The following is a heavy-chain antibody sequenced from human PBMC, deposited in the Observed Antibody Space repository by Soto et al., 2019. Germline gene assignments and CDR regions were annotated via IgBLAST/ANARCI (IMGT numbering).Heavy chain of an antibody. D-gene: IGHD6-19*01. V-gene: IGHV1-8*01. CDR1: GYTFTSYD. Sequence: QVQLVQSGAEVRTPGASVKVSCKASGYTFTSYDINWVRQATGQGPEWMGWMNPDSGDTGYVQNFQGRVTMTRNTAISTAYMGLSSLRSEDTAVYYCAISVGCSNVNFDYWCQGSLVTVSS. CDR2: MNPDSGDT. CDR3: AISVGCSNVNFDY. J-gene: IGHJ4*02.